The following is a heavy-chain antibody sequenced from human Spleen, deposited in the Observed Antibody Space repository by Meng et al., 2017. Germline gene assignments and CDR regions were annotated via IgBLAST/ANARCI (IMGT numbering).Heavy chain of an antibody. V-gene: IGHV4-31*03. Sequence: QGRLQESGPGLVKPSQTLSLTCTVSGGSISSGVYYWSWIRQPPGKGLEWIGYIHYTGSTYYNPSLESRVTISVDTSENQFSLKLSSVTAADTAVYYCARLVVAATLRWFDPWGQGTLVTVSS. CDR2: IHYTGST. CDR1: GGSISSGVYY. CDR3: ARLVVAATLRWFDP. J-gene: IGHJ5*02. D-gene: IGHD2-15*01.